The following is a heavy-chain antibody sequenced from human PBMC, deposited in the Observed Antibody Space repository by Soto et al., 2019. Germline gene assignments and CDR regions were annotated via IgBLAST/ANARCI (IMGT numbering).Heavy chain of an antibody. Sequence: QVELVQSGAEVKKPGASVKVSCKASGYIFTSYYLHWVRQAPGQGLEWMGWINPFDGGRMFAQSFQGRVTFTRDTSTSTVYMELSGLRSDDTAVYYCSSVDPGETSPFDHGGQGTLVTVSS. J-gene: IGHJ4*02. D-gene: IGHD3-10*01. V-gene: IGHV1-46*03. CDR1: GYIFTSYY. CDR3: SSVDPGETSPFDH. CDR2: INPFDGGR.